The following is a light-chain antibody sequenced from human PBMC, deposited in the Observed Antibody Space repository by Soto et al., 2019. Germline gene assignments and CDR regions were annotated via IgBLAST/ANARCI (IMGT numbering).Light chain of an antibody. Sequence: DIQMTQSPSSLSASVGDRVTITCRASQSISSYLNWYQQKPGKAPKLLIYAASSLQSGVPSRFSGSGSGTDFTLTISSLQPDDFATYYCQQSYSTPRITFVQGTRLEIK. CDR2: AAS. V-gene: IGKV1-39*01. CDR1: QSISSY. J-gene: IGKJ5*01. CDR3: QQSYSTPRIT.